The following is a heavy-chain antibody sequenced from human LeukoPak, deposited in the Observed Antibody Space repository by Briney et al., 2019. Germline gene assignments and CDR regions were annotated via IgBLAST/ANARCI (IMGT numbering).Heavy chain of an antibody. Sequence: PGGSLRLSCAASGFSFGGYQMHWVRQAPGNGLEWVSSISTTGATTYYGDSVRGRFTTSRDNAKNSVSLQMNNLRAADTAVYYCARGDDYGDNAIMYWGQGTLVTVSS. D-gene: IGHD4-17*01. V-gene: IGHV3-48*03. CDR3: ARGDDYGDNAIMY. J-gene: IGHJ4*02. CDR2: ISTTGATT. CDR1: GFSFGGYQ.